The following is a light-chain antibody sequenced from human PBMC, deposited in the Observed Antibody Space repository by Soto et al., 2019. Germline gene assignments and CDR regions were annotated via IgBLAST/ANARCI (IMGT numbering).Light chain of an antibody. V-gene: IGLV2-8*01. CDR3: SSFAGNNNLL. CDR1: SSDVGGYNF. CDR2: EVN. J-gene: IGLJ2*01. Sequence: QSALTQPPSASGSPGQSVTISCTGTSSDVGGYNFVSWYQQHSGKAPKLIIYEVNKRPSGVPDRFSGSKSGNTASLTVSGLQAEDEAEYYCSSFAGNNNLLFGGGTKLTVL.